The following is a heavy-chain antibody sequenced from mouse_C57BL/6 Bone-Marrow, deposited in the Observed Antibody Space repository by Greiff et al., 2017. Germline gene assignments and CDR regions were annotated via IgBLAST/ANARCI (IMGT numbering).Heavy chain of an antibody. J-gene: IGHJ3*01. V-gene: IGHV3-6*01. Sequence: EPGPGLVKPSQSLSLTCSVTGYSITSGYYWNWIRQFPGNKLEWMGYISYDGSNNYNPTLKNRISITRDTSKNQFFLKLNSVTTEDTATYYCARARLLLQGALFAYWGQGTLVTVSA. D-gene: IGHD2-3*01. CDR2: ISYDGSN. CDR1: GYSITSGYY. CDR3: ARARLLLQGALFAY.